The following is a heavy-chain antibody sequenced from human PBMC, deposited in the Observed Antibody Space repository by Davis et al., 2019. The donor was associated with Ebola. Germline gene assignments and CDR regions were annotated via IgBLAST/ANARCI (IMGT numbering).Heavy chain of an antibody. J-gene: IGHJ6*02. CDR2: IRSKANSYAT. Sequence: GESLKISCAASGFTFSSYAMHWVRQASGKGLEWVGRIRSKANSYATAYAASVKGRFTISRDDSKNTAYLQMNSLKTEDTAVYYCTTEGNYDFWSGYHMDVWGQGTTVTVSS. V-gene: IGHV3-73*01. CDR3: TTEGNYDFWSGYHMDV. D-gene: IGHD3-3*01. CDR1: GFTFSSYA.